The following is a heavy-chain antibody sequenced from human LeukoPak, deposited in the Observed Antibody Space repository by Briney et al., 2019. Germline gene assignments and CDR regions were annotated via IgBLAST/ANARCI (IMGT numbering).Heavy chain of an antibody. V-gene: IGHV3-30*18. CDR3: AKDHGEMATMQGDY. Sequence: PGGSLRLSCAASGFPFRSYWMHWVRQAPGKGLEWVAVISYDGSNKYYADSVKGRFTISRDNSKNTLYLQMNSLRAEDTAVYYCAKDHGEMATMQGDYWGQGTLVTVSS. CDR2: ISYDGSNK. CDR1: GFPFRSYW. D-gene: IGHD5-24*01. J-gene: IGHJ4*02.